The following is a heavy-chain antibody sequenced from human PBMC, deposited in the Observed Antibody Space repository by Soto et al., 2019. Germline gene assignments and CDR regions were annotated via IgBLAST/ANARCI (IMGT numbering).Heavy chain of an antibody. J-gene: IGHJ4*02. CDR2: INPDSGGT. CDR3: ARGDYGTGGYPFPYFDY. D-gene: IGHD2-8*02. V-gene: IGHV1-2*02. Sequence: HEHLVQSGAEVKRPGASLKVSCKASGYSFTGYYIHWVRQAPGQGLEWMGWINPDSGGTNYAQNLQGRVTLTSDTSIRTASMDLTSLTSDDTAVYYCARGDYGTGGYPFPYFDYWGQGTLVIVSS. CDR1: GYSFTGYY.